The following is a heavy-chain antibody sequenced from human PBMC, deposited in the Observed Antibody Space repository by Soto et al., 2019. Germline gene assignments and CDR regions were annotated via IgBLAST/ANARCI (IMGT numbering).Heavy chain of an antibody. V-gene: IGHV1-46*01. CDR3: AGDLGGSYFDY. Sequence: SVKVSWKASGYTFTTYYMHWVRQAPGQGLEWMGVINPSGGSTTYAQKLQGRVTMTRDTSASTVYMELSSLRSEDTAVYYCAGDLGGSYFDYWGQGTLVTVSS. CDR2: INPSGGST. CDR1: GYTFTTYY. J-gene: IGHJ4*02. D-gene: IGHD1-26*01.